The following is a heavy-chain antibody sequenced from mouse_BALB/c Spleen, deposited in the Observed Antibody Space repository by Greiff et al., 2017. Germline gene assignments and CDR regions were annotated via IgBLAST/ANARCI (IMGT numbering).Heavy chain of an antibody. CDR3: ARTGRETWFAY. D-gene: IGHD4-1*01. CDR1: GYTFTSYN. J-gene: IGHJ3*01. Sequence: QVQLQQSGAELVKPGASVKMSCKASGYTFTSYNMHWVKQTPGQGLEWIGAIYPGNGDTSYNQKFKGKATLTADKSSSTAYMQLSSLTSEDSAVYYCARTGRETWFAYWGQGTLVTVSA. CDR2: IYPGNGDT. V-gene: IGHV1-12*01.